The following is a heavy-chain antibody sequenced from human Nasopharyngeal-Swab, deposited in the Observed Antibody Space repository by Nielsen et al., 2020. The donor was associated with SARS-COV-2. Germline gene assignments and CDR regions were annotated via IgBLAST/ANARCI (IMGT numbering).Heavy chain of an antibody. CDR2: SRNKANSYTT. CDR3: TRSGRAATKTRYFDY. J-gene: IGHJ4*02. Sequence: SCAASGFTFSAHYMDWVRQAPGKGLEWVGRSRNKANSYTTEYAASVKGRFTISRDDSKSIAYLQMDSLKIDDTGVYYCTRSGRAATKTRYFDYWGQGTLVTVSS. CDR1: GFTFSAHY. D-gene: IGHD2-15*01. V-gene: IGHV3-72*01.